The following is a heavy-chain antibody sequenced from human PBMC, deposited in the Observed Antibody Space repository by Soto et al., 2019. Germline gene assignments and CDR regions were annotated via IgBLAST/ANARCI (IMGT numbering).Heavy chain of an antibody. V-gene: IGHV3-66*01. J-gene: IGHJ4*02. CDR1: GFTVSSNY. CDR2: IYSGGST. D-gene: IGHD4-17*01. CDR3: ARDRDGDYFDY. Sequence: GGSLRLSCAASGFTVSSNYMSWVRQAPGKGLEWVSVIYSGGSTYYADSVKGRFTISRDNSKNTLYLQMNSLRAEDTAVYYCARDRDGDYFDYWGQGTLVTVSS.